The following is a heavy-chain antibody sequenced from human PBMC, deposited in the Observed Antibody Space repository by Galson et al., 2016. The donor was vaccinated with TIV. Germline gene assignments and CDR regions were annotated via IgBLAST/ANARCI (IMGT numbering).Heavy chain of an antibody. CDR1: GFTFRSYS. CDR3: ARAGSVWYELDY. J-gene: IGHJ4*02. V-gene: IGHV3-21*01. Sequence: SLRLSCAASGFTFRSYSMNWVRQAPGKGLEWVSAITSTVDNRYYADSLKGRFTISRDNAKNSLFLQMNSLRAEDTAVYYCARAGSVWYELDYWGQGTLVTVSS. CDR2: ITSTVDNR. D-gene: IGHD6-19*01.